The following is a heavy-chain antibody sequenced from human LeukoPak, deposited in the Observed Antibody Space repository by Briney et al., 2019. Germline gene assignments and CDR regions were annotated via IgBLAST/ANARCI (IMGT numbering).Heavy chain of an antibody. V-gene: IGHV4-39*01. J-gene: IGHJ4*02. D-gene: IGHD3-3*01. CDR1: GGSISSTDYS. CDR2: IYYSGST. CDR3: ARPVLRGTWSGYNY. Sequence: SETLSLTCTVSGGSISSTDYSWAWICQPPGRGLEWIGTIYYSGSTYYNPSVKSRVTISVDTSKNQFSLKLSSVTAADTAVYYCARPVLRGTWSGYNYWGQGTLVTVSS.